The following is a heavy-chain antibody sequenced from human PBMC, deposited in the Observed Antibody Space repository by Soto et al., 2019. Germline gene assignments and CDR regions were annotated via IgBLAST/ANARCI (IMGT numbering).Heavy chain of an antibody. CDR2: INHSGST. D-gene: IGHD3-22*01. V-gene: IGHV4-34*01. CDR3: ARDVSSGYYYGFRAFDI. CDR1: GGSFSGYY. Sequence: SETLSLTCAVYGGSFSGYYWSWIRQPPGKGLEWIGEINHSGSTNYNPSHKSRVTISVDTSKNQFSLKLSSVTAADTAVYYCARDVSSGYYYGFRAFDIWGQGTMVTVSS. J-gene: IGHJ3*02.